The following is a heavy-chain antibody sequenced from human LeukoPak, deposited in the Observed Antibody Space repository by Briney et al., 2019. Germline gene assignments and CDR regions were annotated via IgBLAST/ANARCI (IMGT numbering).Heavy chain of an antibody. Sequence: GGSLRLSCAASGFTFNTYWMSWVRQAPGKGLEWVANINLPGTEHNYVDSVEGRFTISRDNAKNSLYLQMNGLRAEDTAVYYCARGAQIVASRGFDYWGQGTLVTVSS. CDR3: ARGAQIVASRGFDY. CDR2: INLPGTEH. D-gene: IGHD3-22*01. J-gene: IGHJ4*02. V-gene: IGHV3-7*01. CDR1: GFTFNTYW.